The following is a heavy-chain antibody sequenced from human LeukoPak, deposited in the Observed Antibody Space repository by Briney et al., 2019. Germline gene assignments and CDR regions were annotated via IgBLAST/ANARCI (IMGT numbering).Heavy chain of an antibody. D-gene: IGHD2-15*01. CDR1: GFTFSSYG. V-gene: IGHV3-23*01. Sequence: GGTLRLSCAVSGFTFSSYGMSWVRQAPGKGLEWVSAISGSGDSTYYADSVKGRFTISRDNSKNTLYLQMNSLRAEDTAVYYCAKAPVTSCRGAFCYPFDYWGQGTLVTVSS. CDR3: AKAPVTSCRGAFCYPFDY. J-gene: IGHJ4*02. CDR2: ISGSGDST.